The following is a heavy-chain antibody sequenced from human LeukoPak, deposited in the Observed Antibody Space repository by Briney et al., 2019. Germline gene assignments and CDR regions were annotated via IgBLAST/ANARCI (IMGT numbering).Heavy chain of an antibody. J-gene: IGHJ4*02. CDR3: AKGYYDFWSGFPPSLYFDY. V-gene: IGHV3-74*01. Sequence: GGSLRLSCAASGFTFTDYWMHWIRHAPGGGLVWLSRISGDGSSAYYADPVKGRFTISRDNAKNTLYLQMNSLRAEDTAVYYCAKGYYDFWSGFPPSLYFDYWGQGTLVTVSS. D-gene: IGHD3-3*01. CDR2: ISGDGSSA. CDR1: GFTFTDYW.